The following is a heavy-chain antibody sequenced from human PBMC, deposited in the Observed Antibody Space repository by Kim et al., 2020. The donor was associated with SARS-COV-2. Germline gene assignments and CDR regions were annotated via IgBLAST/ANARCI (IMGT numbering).Heavy chain of an antibody. V-gene: IGHV3-9*01. D-gene: IGHD6-19*01. J-gene: IGHJ6*02. CDR3: AKGGSGWTYYYYGMDV. Sequence: VTGRFTLSRDNAKNPLYLQMNSLRAEDTALYYCAKGGSGWTYYYYGMDVWGQGTTVTVSS.